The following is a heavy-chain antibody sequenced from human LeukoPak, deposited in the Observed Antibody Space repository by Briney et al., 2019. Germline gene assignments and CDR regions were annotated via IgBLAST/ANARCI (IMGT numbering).Heavy chain of an antibody. CDR2: INPSGGST. CDR3: ASNRIAEGLYYFDY. Sequence: GSSVKVSCKASGGTFSSYAISWVRQAPGQGLEWMGIINPSGGSTSYAQKFQGRVTMTRDTSTSTVYMGLSSLRSEDTAVYYCASNRIAEGLYYFDYWGQGTLVTVSS. J-gene: IGHJ4*02. CDR1: GGTFSSYA. V-gene: IGHV1-46*01. D-gene: IGHD6-13*01.